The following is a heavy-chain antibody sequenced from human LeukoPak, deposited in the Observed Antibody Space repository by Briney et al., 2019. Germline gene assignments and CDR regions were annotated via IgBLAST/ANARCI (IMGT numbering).Heavy chain of an antibody. V-gene: IGHV1-18*01. CDR3: ARGWPGYYYDSSGYWGSFDY. CDR2: ISAYNGNT. CDR1: GYTFTSYG. D-gene: IGHD3-22*01. Sequence: ASVKVSCKASGYTFTSYGISWVRQAPGQGLEWMGWISAYNGNTNYAQKLQGRVTMTTDTSTSTAYMELRSLRSDDTAVYYCARGWPGYYYDSSGYWGSFDYWGQGTLVTVSS. J-gene: IGHJ4*02.